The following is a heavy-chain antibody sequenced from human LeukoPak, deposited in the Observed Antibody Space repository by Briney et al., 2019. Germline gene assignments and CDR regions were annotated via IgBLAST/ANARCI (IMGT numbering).Heavy chain of an antibody. D-gene: IGHD3-22*01. Sequence: GASVKVSCKASGYTFTGYYMHWVRQAPGQGLEWMGWINPNSGGTNYAQKFQGRVTMTRDTSISTAYMELSRLRSDDTAVYYCARVGITMNIPADCWGQGTLVTVSS. CDR2: INPNSGGT. CDR1: GYTFTGYY. CDR3: ARVGITMNIPADC. J-gene: IGHJ4*02. V-gene: IGHV1-2*02.